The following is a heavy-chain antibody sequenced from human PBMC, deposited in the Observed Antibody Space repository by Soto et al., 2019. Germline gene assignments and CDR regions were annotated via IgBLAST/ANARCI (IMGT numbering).Heavy chain of an antibody. Sequence: SETLSLTCTVSGGSISYYYWNWIRQSAGKGLEWIGRIYSSGSTNYNPSLKSRISMSIDTSKNQFSLKVRAVSAADTAVHYCARDYGSGSYYTFDYWGQGTQVTVSS. CDR3: ARDYGSGSYYTFDY. D-gene: IGHD3-10*01. V-gene: IGHV4-4*07. CDR1: GGSISYYY. CDR2: IYSSGST. J-gene: IGHJ4*02.